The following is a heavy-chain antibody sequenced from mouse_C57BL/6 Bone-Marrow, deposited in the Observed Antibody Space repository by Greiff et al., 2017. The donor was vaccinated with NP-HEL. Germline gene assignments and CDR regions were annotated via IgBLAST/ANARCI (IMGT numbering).Heavy chain of an antibody. CDR1: GYTFTSYW. CDR3: ASHYYGSSYEDY. J-gene: IGHJ2*01. V-gene: IGHV1-7*01. CDR2: INPSSGYT. D-gene: IGHD1-1*01. Sequence: QVQLQQSGAELAKPGASVKLSCKASGYTFTSYWMHWVKQRPGQGLEWIGYINPSSGYTKYNQKFKDKATLPADKSSSTAYMQLSSLTYEDSAVYYCASHYYGSSYEDYWGQGTTLTVSS.